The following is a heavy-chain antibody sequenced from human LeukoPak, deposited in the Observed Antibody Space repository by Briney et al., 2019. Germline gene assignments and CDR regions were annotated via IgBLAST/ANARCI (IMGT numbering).Heavy chain of an antibody. CDR1: GGSFSGYY. CDR2: INHSGST. Sequence: SETLSLTCAVYGGSFSGYYWSWIRQPPGKGLEWIGEINHSGSTNYNPSLKSRVTMSIDTSKNQFSLKLTSVTAADTAVYYCARISTYDWFDPWGQGTLVTVSS. CDR3: ARISTYDWFDP. D-gene: IGHD3-3*02. V-gene: IGHV4-34*01. J-gene: IGHJ5*02.